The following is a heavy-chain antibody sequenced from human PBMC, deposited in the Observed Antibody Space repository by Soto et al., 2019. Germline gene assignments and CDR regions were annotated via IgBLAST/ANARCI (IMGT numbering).Heavy chain of an antibody. CDR3: AADRIGGSGYDY. J-gene: IGHJ4*02. V-gene: IGHV1-58*02. CDR2: IVVGSGNT. Sequence: EASVKVSCKASGFTFTSSAMQWVRQARGQRLEWIGWIVVGSGNTNYAQKFQERVTITRDMSTSTAYMELSSLRSEDTAVYYCAADRIGGSGYDYWGQGTLVTVSS. CDR1: GFTFTSSA. D-gene: IGHD3-22*01.